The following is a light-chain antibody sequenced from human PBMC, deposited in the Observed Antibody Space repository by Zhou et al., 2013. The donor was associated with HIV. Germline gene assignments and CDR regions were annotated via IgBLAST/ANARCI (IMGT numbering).Light chain of an antibody. J-gene: IGKJ1*01. V-gene: IGKV1-27*01. CDR2: AAS. CDR3: LQTYTYPWT. CDR1: QDINNY. Sequence: DIQMTQSPSSLSASVGDRVTITCRASQDINNYLAWYQQKAGKVPKLLLYAASTLQSGVPSRFSGSGSGTDFTLTISDLRPDDFATYYCLQTYTYPWTFGQGTRVDI.